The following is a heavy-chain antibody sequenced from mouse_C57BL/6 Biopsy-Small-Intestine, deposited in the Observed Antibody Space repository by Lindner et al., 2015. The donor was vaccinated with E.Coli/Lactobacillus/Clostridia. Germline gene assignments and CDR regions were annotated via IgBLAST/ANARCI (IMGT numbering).Heavy chain of an antibody. CDR2: INPRDGQI. J-gene: IGHJ4*01. CDR1: GYIFSDYY. V-gene: IGHV1-53*01. CDR3: VREFVGGHFDH. Sequence: SVKVSCKASGYIFSDYYMHWVRQAPGQGLEWMGRINPRDGQIHYPQSFQGRVTITSDTSTSTVYMDLGSLTSEDTAMYHCVREFVGGHFDHWGQGTLVTVSS.